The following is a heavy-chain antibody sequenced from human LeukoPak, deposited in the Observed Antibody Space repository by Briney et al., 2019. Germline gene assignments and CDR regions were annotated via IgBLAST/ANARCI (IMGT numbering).Heavy chain of an antibody. J-gene: IGHJ4*02. Sequence: GGSLRLSCAASGFTFSSYAMSWVRQAPGKGLEWVSAISGSGGSTYYADSVKGRFTISRDNSKNTLYLQMNSLGAEDTAVYYCAKDWAVVVVAARYFDYWGQGTPVTVSS. CDR1: GFTFSSYA. V-gene: IGHV3-23*01. CDR3: AKDWAVVVVAARYFDY. CDR2: ISGSGGST. D-gene: IGHD2-15*01.